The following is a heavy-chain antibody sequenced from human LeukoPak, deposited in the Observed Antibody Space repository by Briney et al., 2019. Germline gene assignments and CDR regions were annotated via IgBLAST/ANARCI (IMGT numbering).Heavy chain of an antibody. CDR2: IKQDGSEK. CDR1: GFTFSSYW. V-gene: IGHV3-7*03. Sequence: GGSLRLSCAASGFTFSSYWMSWVRQAPGKGLEWVANIKQDGSEKYYVDSVKGRFTISRDNAKNSLYLQMNGLRAEDTAVYYCARAGTGYSYGYAETLDYWGQGTLVTVSS. CDR3: ARAGTGYSYGYAETLDY. D-gene: IGHD5-18*01. J-gene: IGHJ4*02.